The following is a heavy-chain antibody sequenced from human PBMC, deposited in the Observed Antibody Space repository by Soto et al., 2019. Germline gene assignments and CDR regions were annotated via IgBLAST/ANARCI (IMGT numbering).Heavy chain of an antibody. CDR3: ARGRAGFCSSGRDDNWFDP. CDR2: SYYSGST. D-gene: IGHD3-10*02. J-gene: IGHJ5*02. CDR1: GGSISSGGYY. Sequence: QVQLQESGPGLVKPSQTLSLTCTVSGGSISSGGYYWRWSRQHPGKRLELIGYSYYSGSTYYHSSLKSRITISVETPKNLLSLKLSSVAAAETAVYYCARGRAGFCSSGRDDNWFDPWGQGTLVTVSS. V-gene: IGHV4-31*03.